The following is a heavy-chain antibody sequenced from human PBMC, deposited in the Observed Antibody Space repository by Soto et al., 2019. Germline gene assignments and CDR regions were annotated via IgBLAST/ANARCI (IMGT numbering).Heavy chain of an antibody. CDR2: IDPNDSYT. Sequence: GESLKISCKGSGYSFTSYWISWVRQLPGKGLEWMGRIDPNDSYTNYSASFQGHVTFSADKSISTAFLQWSSLKASDTGIYFCARHAVLTSGGVIVSTWFDPWGQGT. J-gene: IGHJ5*02. V-gene: IGHV5-10-1*01. CDR1: GYSFTSYW. D-gene: IGHD3-16*02. CDR3: ARHAVLTSGGVIVSTWFDP.